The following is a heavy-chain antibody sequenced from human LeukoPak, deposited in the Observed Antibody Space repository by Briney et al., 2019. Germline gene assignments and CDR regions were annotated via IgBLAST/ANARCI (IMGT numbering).Heavy chain of an antibody. J-gene: IGHJ4*02. CDR1: GFTFSSYA. CDR2: ISYDGSNK. CDR3: AKQPISVAGLFDY. V-gene: IGHV3-30-3*02. Sequence: GGSLRLSCAASGFTFSSYAMHWVRQAPGKGLEWVAVISYDGSNKYYADSVKGRFTISRDNSKNTLYLQMNSLRAEDTAVYYCAKQPISVAGLFDYWGQGTLVTVSS. D-gene: IGHD6-19*01.